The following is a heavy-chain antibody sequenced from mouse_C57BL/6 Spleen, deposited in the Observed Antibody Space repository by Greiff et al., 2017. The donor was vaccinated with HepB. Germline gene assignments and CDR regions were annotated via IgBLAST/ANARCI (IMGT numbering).Heavy chain of an antibody. CDR2: ISYSGST. V-gene: IGHV3-8*01. Sequence: EVQLQQSGPGLAKPSQTLSLTCSVTVYSITSDYWNWIRKFPGNKLEYMGYISYSGSTYYNPSLKSRISIARDTSKNQYYLQLNSVTTEDTATYYCARHYYGSSYGYFDVWGTGTTVTVSS. D-gene: IGHD1-1*01. CDR1: VYSITSDY. CDR3: ARHYYGSSYGYFDV. J-gene: IGHJ1*03.